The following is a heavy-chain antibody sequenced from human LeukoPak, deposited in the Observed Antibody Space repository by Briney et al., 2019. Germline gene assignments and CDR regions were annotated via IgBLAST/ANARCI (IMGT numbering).Heavy chain of an antibody. Sequence: ASVKVSCKASGYTFTGYYMHWVRQAPGQGLEWMGWINPNSGGTNYAQKFQGRVTMTRDTSISTAYMELSRLRSDDTAVYYCARLTYYYDSSGYDYFDYWGQGTLVTVSS. CDR1: GYTFTGYY. V-gene: IGHV1-2*02. CDR3: ARLTYYYDSSGYDYFDY. J-gene: IGHJ4*02. D-gene: IGHD3-22*01. CDR2: INPNSGGT.